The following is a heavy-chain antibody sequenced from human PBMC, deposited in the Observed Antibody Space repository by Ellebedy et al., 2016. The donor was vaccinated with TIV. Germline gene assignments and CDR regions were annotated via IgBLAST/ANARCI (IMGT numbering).Heavy chain of an antibody. CDR2: INPTGGST. V-gene: IGHV1-46*01. J-gene: IGHJ5*02. CDR3: GRVLGSYGWFDP. Sequence: AASVKVSCKASGYTFTSYYIHWVRQAPGQGLEWMGIINPTGGSTNYEQKFQGRVSMTRDTSTSTVYTELSSLRSEDTAVYYCGRVLGSYGWFDPWGQGTLVTVSS. CDR1: GYTFTSYY. D-gene: IGHD3-16*01.